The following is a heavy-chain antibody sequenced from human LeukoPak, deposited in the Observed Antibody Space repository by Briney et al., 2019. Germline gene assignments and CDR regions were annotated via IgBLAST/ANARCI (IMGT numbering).Heavy chain of an antibody. Sequence: GGSLRLSCAASGFTFSRYAMHWVRQAPGKGLEWVAVISYDGSNEYYADSVKGRFTISRDNSKNTLYLQMNSLRAEDTAVYYCARGDLGYCSSTSCYKRYYFDYWGQGTLVTVSS. CDR1: GFTFSRYA. V-gene: IGHV3-30-3*01. J-gene: IGHJ4*02. D-gene: IGHD2-2*02. CDR3: ARGDLGYCSSTSCYKRYYFDY. CDR2: ISYDGSNE.